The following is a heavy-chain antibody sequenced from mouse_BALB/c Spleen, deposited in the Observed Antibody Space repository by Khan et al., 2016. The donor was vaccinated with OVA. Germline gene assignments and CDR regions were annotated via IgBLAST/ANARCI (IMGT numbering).Heavy chain of an antibody. V-gene: IGHV1-19*01. Sequence: EVQLQQSGPELVKPGASVKMSCKASGYTFTDYYMKWVKQSQGQSLEWIGDINPDNGDTFYNQKFKGKATLTVDKSSSTAYMQLNSLTSEDSALYFCTRGLFDVWGAGTTVTVSS. J-gene: IGHJ1*01. CDR2: INPDNGDT. CDR1: GYTFTDYY. CDR3: TRGLFDV.